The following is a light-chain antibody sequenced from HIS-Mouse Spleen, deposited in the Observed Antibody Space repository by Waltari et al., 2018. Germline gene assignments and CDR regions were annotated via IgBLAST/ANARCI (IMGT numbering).Light chain of an antibody. V-gene: IGLV2-11*02. J-gene: IGLJ1*01. Sequence: QAALTQPRPVSGSPGQSVPISCTVSSCTVVGSNHLSWYQQHPGKAPKLMIYDVSKRPSGVPDRFSGSKSGNTASLTISGLQAEDEADYYCCSYAGSYSYVFGTGTKVTVL. CDR3: CSYAGSYSYV. CDR1: SCTVVGSNH. CDR2: DVS.